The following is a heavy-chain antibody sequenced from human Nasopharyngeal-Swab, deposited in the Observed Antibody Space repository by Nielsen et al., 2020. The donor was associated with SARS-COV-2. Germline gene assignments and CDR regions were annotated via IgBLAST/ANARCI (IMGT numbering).Heavy chain of an antibody. Sequence: ASVKVSCKASGYTFSSSYDINWGRQATGQGLEWMGWMNPNSGNTGYAQKFQGRVTMTRNTSISTAYMELSSLRSEDTAVYYCARGLIVATIFHYYYYMDVWGKGTTVTVSS. V-gene: IGHV1-8*01. CDR3: ARGLIVATIFHYYYYMDV. CDR1: GYTFSSSYD. CDR2: MNPNSGNT. D-gene: IGHD5-12*01. J-gene: IGHJ6*03.